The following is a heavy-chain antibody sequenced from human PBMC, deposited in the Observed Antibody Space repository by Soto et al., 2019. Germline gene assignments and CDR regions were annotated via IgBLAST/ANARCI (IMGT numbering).Heavy chain of an antibody. J-gene: IGHJ4*02. CDR2: ISAYNGNT. CDR1: GYTFTSYG. D-gene: IGHD2-15*01. Sequence: QVQLVQSGAEVKKPGASVKVSCKASGYTFTSYGISWVRQAPGQGLERMGWISAYNGNTNYAQKLQGRVTMTTDTSTSTAYMELRSLRSDDTAVYYCASSGCSGGSCYSYYFDYWGQGTLVTVSS. CDR3: ASSGCSGGSCYSYYFDY. V-gene: IGHV1-18*01.